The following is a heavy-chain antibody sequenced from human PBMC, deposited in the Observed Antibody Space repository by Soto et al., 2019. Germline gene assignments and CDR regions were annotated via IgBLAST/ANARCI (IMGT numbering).Heavy chain of an antibody. Sequence: QVQLQESGPGLVKPSQTLSLTCTVSGGSIGSGGYYWDWIRQHPGKGPEWIGYIHYSGNTYYNPSLKSRLTISLDTSKNQFSLHLSPVTAADTAVYYCATNHDDISGRTPLLFDSWGQGTLVTVSS. D-gene: IGHD3-22*01. CDR3: ATNHDDISGRTPLLFDS. CDR1: GGSIGSGGYY. CDR2: IHYSGNT. J-gene: IGHJ4*02. V-gene: IGHV4-31*03.